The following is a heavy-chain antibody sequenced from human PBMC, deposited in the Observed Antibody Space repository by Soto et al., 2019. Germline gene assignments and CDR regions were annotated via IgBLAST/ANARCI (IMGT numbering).Heavy chain of an antibody. CDR2: ISGSGGNT. J-gene: IGHJ4*02. Sequence: EVQLLESGGGLVQPGGSLRLSCAASGFTFSSYAMSWVRQAPGKGLEWVSAISGSGGNTYYADSVKGRFTISRDNSKNTLYLQMNSLRAEDTAVYYCAKAPTNYGSGSYYYYWGQGTLVTVSS. D-gene: IGHD3-10*01. V-gene: IGHV3-23*01. CDR3: AKAPTNYGSGSYYYY. CDR1: GFTFSSYA.